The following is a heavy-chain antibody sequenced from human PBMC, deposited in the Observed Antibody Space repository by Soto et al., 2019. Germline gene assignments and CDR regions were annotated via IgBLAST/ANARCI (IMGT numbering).Heavy chain of an antibody. CDR2: IYPSNSEI. J-gene: IGHJ4*02. Sequence: RESLKISCEGSGYTFTVYWIGWVRQMPGKGLEWMGIIYPSNSEIRYSPSFQGQVTISADKSISTAYLQWSSLKASDTAMYYCAMAYTRSSPIDYWGQGTLVTVSS. CDR1: GYTFTVYW. CDR3: AMAYTRSSPIDY. V-gene: IGHV5-51*01. D-gene: IGHD6-6*01.